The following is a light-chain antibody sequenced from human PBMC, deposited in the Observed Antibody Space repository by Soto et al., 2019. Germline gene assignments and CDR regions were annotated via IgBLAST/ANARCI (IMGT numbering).Light chain of an antibody. CDR2: EVS. V-gene: IGLV2-23*02. CDR1: SSDVGSYNL. Sequence: QSALTQPASVSGSPGQSITISCTGTSSDVGSYNLVSWYQQHPGKAPKLMIYEVSKRPSGVSNPFSGSKSGNTASLTISGLQADDEADYYSCSYAGSRTWVFGGGTKLTVL. J-gene: IGLJ3*02. CDR3: CSYAGSRTWV.